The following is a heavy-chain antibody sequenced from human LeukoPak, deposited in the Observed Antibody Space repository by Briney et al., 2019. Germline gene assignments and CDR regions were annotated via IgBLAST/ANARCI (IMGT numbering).Heavy chain of an antibody. CDR2: ISSSSSYI. Sequence: PGGSLRLSCAASGFTFSSYSMNWVRQAPGKGLEWVSSISSSSSYIYYADSVKGRFTISRDNAKNSLYLQMNSLRAEDTAVYYCARDRGGSGSYYKGGFDYWGQGTLVTVSS. CDR1: GFTFSSYS. D-gene: IGHD3-10*01. J-gene: IGHJ4*02. V-gene: IGHV3-21*01. CDR3: ARDRGGSGSYYKGGFDY.